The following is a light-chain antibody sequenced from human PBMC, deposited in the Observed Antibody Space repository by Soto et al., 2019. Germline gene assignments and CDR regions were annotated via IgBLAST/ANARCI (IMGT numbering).Light chain of an antibody. Sequence: DIVMTQSPDSLAVSLGERATINCKSSQSLLYSSNNKNYLTWYQQKPGQPPKLLIYWASTRESGVPDRFSGSGSGTDFTLTISSLQAEDVAVYYCQQYYTSALNFGRGTKVDI. CDR1: QSLLYSSNNKNY. V-gene: IGKV4-1*01. CDR2: WAS. J-gene: IGKJ4*01. CDR3: QQYYTSALN.